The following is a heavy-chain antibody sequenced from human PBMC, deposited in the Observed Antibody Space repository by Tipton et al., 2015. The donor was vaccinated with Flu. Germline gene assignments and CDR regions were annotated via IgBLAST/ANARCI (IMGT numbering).Heavy chain of an antibody. Sequence: SLRLSCAASGFTFSSYWMHWVRQAPGKGLVWVSRINSDGSSTSYADSVKGRFTISRDNAKNTLYLQMNSLRAEDTAVYYCARDPGIAARLALDAFDIWGQGTMVTVSS. CDR3: ARDPGIAARLALDAFDI. CDR2: INSDGSST. D-gene: IGHD6-6*01. CDR1: GFTFSSYW. J-gene: IGHJ3*02. V-gene: IGHV3-74*01.